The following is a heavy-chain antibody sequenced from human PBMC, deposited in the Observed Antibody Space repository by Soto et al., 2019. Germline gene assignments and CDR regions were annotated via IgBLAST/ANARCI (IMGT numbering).Heavy chain of an antibody. D-gene: IGHD6-19*01. V-gene: IGHV1-18*01. Sequence: QVQLVQSGAEVKKPGASVKVSCKASDYTFTSYGISWVRQAPGQGLEWMGWISAYNGNTKYAQKFQGRVTMTTDTYTRSAYMELRSLRSDDTAVYYCASDLAVALIDYWGQGTLVTVSS. CDR3: ASDLAVALIDY. CDR1: DYTFTSYG. J-gene: IGHJ4*02. CDR2: ISAYNGNT.